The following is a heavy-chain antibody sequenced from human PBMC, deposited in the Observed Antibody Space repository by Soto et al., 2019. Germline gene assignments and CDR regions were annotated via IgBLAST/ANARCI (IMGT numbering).Heavy chain of an antibody. CDR3: ARGASGLRFLEWLSYY. Sequence: GASVQVSCKASGYTFTSYDINWVRQATGQELEWMGWMNPNSGNTCYAQKFQGRVTMTRNTSISTAYMELSSLRSEDTAVYYCARGASGLRFLEWLSYYWGQGTLVTVSS. D-gene: IGHD3-3*01. V-gene: IGHV1-8*01. J-gene: IGHJ4*02. CDR2: MNPNSGNT. CDR1: GYTFTSYD.